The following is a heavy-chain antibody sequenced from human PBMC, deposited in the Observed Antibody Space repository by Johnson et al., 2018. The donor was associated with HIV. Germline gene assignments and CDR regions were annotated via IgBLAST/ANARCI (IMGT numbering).Heavy chain of an antibody. D-gene: IGHD3-10*01. Sequence: QVQLVESGGGVVQPGKSLRLSCAASGLTFSDFAMHWVRQAPGKGLEWVAVTSYDGINKYYATSVKGRFTISRDNSKNTLYLQMNSLRAEDTAVYYCAKYYKKAFDIWGQGTMVTVSS. CDR2: TSYDGINK. V-gene: IGHV3-30-3*02. CDR3: AKYYKKAFDI. J-gene: IGHJ3*02. CDR1: GLTFSDFA.